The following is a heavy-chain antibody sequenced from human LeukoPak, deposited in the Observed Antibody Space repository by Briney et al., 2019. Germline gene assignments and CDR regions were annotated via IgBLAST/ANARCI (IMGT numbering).Heavy chain of an antibody. CDR2: IIPILGIA. V-gene: IGHV1-69*04. Sequence: ASVKVSCKASGGTFSSYAISWVRQAPGQGLEWMGRIIPILGIANYAQKFQGRVTITADKSTSTAYMELSSLRSEDTAVYYCARTPIGGGWELLAFDYWGQGALVTVSS. D-gene: IGHD1-26*01. CDR3: ARTPIGGGWELLAFDY. CDR1: GGTFSSYA. J-gene: IGHJ4*02.